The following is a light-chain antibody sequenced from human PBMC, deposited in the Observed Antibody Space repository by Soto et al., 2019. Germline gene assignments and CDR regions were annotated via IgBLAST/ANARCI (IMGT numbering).Light chain of an antibody. J-gene: IGLJ3*02. V-gene: IGLV2-14*01. Sequence: QSALTQPASVSGSAGQSITISCSGTMRDVGAYNLVSWYQQHPGTAPKLIIYEVRNRPSGISSRFSGSRSGNTASLTISGLQPEDEGDYYRSAYTARSTLVFGGGTQLIVL. CDR2: EVR. CDR1: MRDVGAYNL. CDR3: SAYTARSTLV.